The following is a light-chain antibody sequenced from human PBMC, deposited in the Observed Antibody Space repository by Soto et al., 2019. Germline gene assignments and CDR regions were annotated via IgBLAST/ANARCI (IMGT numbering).Light chain of an antibody. V-gene: IGKV4-1*01. CDR3: QQYYTTPLT. Sequence: DIVVTHSPDYLPVSLGEMATSNCKSSQSVLHTADNRTYLARYQQKPGQPPKLLIYWASTREFGVPDRFSGGGYGTDFTLTISTLQAEAVAVYYCQQYYTTPLTFGPGTKVDIK. J-gene: IGKJ3*01. CDR2: WAS. CDR1: QSVLHTADNRTY.